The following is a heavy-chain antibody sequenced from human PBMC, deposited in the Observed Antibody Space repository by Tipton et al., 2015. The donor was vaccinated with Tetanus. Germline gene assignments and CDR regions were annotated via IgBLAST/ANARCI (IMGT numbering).Heavy chain of an antibody. J-gene: IGHJ4*02. D-gene: IGHD3-22*01. Sequence: QSGAEVKKPGASVKVSCKASGYIFTGYGISWGRQAPGQGLEWMGWISGYNGTPNYAQKFQGRVTMTTDTSTSTVYMELRSLRSDDTAVYYCARGGRFYYDSSGNYEAYWGQGTLVTVSS. CDR3: ARGGRFYYDSSGNYEAY. V-gene: IGHV1-18*01. CDR2: ISGYNGTP. CDR1: GYIFTGYG.